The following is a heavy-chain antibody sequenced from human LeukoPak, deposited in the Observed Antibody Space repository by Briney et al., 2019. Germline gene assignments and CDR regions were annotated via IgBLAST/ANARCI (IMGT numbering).Heavy chain of an antibody. V-gene: IGHV3-53*01. CDR3: ARDLIAAAGPYYFDY. CDR2: IYSGGST. J-gene: IGHJ4*02. D-gene: IGHD6-13*01. CDR1: GFTVSSVY. Sequence: GGSLRLSCAASGFTVSSVYMTWVRQTPGKGLEWVALIYSGGSTHYADSVKGRFTISRDNSKNTLYLQMNSLRAEDTAVYYCARDLIAAAGPYYFDYWGQGTLVTVSS.